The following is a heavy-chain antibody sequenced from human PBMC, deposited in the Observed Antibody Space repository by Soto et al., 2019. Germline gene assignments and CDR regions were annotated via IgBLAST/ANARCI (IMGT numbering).Heavy chain of an antibody. J-gene: IGHJ5*02. V-gene: IGHV1-69*13. D-gene: IGHD6-6*01. CDR3: ARDLGAARRDWFDP. CDR2: IIPIFGTA. Sequence: SVKVSCKASGGTFSSYAISWVRQAPGQGLEWMGGIIPIFGTANYAQKFQGRVTITADESTSTAYLELSSLRSEDTAVYYCARDLGAARRDWFDPWGQGTLVTVSS. CDR1: GGTFSSYA.